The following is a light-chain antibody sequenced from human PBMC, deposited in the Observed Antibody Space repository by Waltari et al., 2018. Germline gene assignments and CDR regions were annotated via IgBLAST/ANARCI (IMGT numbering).Light chain of an antibody. CDR3: AVWDDSLGGV. Sequence: QSVLTQPPSVSGTPGQRVTISCSGSNPNLGGNSVNWYPQPPGTAPKLLIYNDNQGPSGVPDRFSASKSGTSSSLAITGLQSEDEADYYCAVWDDSLGGVFGGGTKLTVL. CDR2: NDN. J-gene: IGLJ3*02. V-gene: IGLV1-44*01. CDR1: NPNLGGNS.